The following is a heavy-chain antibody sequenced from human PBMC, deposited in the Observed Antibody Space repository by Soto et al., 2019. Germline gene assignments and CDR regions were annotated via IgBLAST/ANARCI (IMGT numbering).Heavy chain of an antibody. V-gene: IGHV3-23*01. CDR1: GFTFSSYA. CDR3: AKDSRSHPQGGFDP. Sequence: EVQLLESGGGLVQPGESLRLSCAASGFTFSSYAMTWVRQAPGKGLEWVSSISGSGDYTYFADSVKGRFTISRDNSKDNLYLQMSSLRVEDTAIYYCAKDSRSHPQGGFDPWGQGTLVTVSS. D-gene: IGHD2-15*01. CDR2: ISGSGDYT. J-gene: IGHJ5*02.